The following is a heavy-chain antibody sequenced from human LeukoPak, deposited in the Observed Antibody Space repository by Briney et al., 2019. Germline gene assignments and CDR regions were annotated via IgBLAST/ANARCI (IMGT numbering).Heavy chain of an antibody. CDR3: ASQYYDFWSAPAAFDI. D-gene: IGHD3-3*01. CDR1: GGSISSGSYY. J-gene: IGHJ3*02. CDR2: IYTSGST. Sequence: PSQTLSLTCTVSGGSISSGSYYWSWIRQPAGKGLEWIGRIYTSGSTNYNPSLKSRVTISVDTSKNQFSLKLSPVTAADTAVYYCASQYYDFWSAPAAFDIWGQGTMVTVSS. V-gene: IGHV4-61*02.